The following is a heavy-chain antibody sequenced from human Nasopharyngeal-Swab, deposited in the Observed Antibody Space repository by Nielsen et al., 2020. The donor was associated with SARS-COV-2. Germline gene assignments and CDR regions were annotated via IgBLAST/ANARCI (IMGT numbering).Heavy chain of an antibody. CDR1: GSSISSGYY. J-gene: IGHJ6*03. Sequence: GSLRLSCTVSGSSISSGYYWGWIRQPPGKGLEWIGSIYHSGSTYYNPSLKSRVTISVDTSKNQFSLKLSSVTAADTAVYYCARSPGWFGELLYYYYMDVWGKGTTVTVSS. D-gene: IGHD3-10*01. V-gene: IGHV4-38-2*02. CDR2: IYHSGST. CDR3: ARSPGWFGELLYYYYMDV.